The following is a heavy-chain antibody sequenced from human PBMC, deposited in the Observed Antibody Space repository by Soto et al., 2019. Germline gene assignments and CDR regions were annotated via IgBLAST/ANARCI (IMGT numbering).Heavy chain of an antibody. J-gene: IGHJ4*02. Sequence: LRLSCSASGFIFSESTIYWVRQVPGKGLEAISAVSTIGRITYYADSVKDRFTIFRDNFKNTLFLQMGSLRPEDTASYYCVKQAHGLDGVAFDYWGQGAQVTVSS. D-gene: IGHD2-15*01. CDR3: VKQAHGLDGVAFDY. CDR1: GFIFSEST. CDR2: VSTIGRIT. V-gene: IGHV3-64D*06.